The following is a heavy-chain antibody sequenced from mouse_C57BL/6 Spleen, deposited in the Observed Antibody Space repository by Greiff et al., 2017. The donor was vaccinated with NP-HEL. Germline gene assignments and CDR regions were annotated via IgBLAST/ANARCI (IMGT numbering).Heavy chain of an antibody. CDR2: IYPGDGDT. CDR3: AERAGPYYYAMDY. J-gene: IGHJ4*01. Sequence: QVQLQQSGPELVKPGASVKISCKASGYAFSSSWMNWVKQRHGKGLEWIGRIYPGDGDTNYNGKFKGKATLTADKSSSTAYMQLSSLTSEDSAVYVCAERAGPYYYAMDYWGQGTSVTVSS. V-gene: IGHV1-82*01. CDR1: GYAFSSSW.